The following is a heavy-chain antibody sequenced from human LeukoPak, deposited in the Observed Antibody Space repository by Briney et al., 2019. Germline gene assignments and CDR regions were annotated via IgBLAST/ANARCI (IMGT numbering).Heavy chain of an antibody. D-gene: IGHD3-3*01. Sequence: SETLSLTCTVSAGSISSSSYYWGWIRQPPGKGLEWIGSIYYSGSTYCNPSLKSRVTISVDTSKNQFSLKLSSVTAADTAVYYCAEVYYDFWSGHNWFDPWGQGTLVTVSS. CDR2: IYYSGST. CDR1: AGSISSSSYY. CDR3: AEVYYDFWSGHNWFDP. V-gene: IGHV4-39*01. J-gene: IGHJ5*02.